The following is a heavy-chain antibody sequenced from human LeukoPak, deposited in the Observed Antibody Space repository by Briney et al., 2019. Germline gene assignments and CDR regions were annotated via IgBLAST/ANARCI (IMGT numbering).Heavy chain of an antibody. Sequence: GASVKVSCKASGGTFSSYAISWVRQAPGQGHEWMGGIIPIFGTANYAQKFQGRVTITADESTSTAYMELSSLRSEDTAVYYCASGVSIAADDYWGQGTLVTVSS. D-gene: IGHD2-15*01. V-gene: IGHV1-69*13. CDR3: ASGVSIAADDY. CDR1: GGTFSSYA. CDR2: IIPIFGTA. J-gene: IGHJ4*02.